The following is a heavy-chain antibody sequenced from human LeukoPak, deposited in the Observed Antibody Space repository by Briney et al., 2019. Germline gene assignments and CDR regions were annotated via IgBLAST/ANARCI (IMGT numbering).Heavy chain of an antibody. D-gene: IGHD3-10*01. CDR2: IYPGDSDT. V-gene: IGHV5-51*01. CDR1: GYSFTSYW. CDR3: ARHLLNYYGSGSYYNTEYYFDY. J-gene: IGHJ4*02. Sequence: GESLKISCKGSGYSFTSYWIGWVRQMPGKGLEWMGTIYPGDSDTRYSPSFQGQVTISADKSISTAYLQWSSLKASDTAMYYCARHLLNYYGSGSYYNTEYYFDYWGQGTLVTVSS.